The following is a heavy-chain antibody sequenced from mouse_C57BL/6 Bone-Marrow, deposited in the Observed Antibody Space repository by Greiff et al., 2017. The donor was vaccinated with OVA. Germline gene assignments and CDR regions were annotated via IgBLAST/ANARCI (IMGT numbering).Heavy chain of an antibody. V-gene: IGHV1-26*01. D-gene: IGHD1-1*01. CDR1: GYTFTDYY. CDR2: INPNNGGT. J-gene: IGHJ2*01. Sequence: EVQLQQSGPELVKPGASVKISCKASGYTFTDYYMNWVKQSHGKSLEWIGDINPNNGGTSYNQKFKGKATLTVDKSSSTAYMELRSLTSEDSAVYYCATTVGSPHFDYWGQGTTLTVSS. CDR3: ATTVGSPHFDY.